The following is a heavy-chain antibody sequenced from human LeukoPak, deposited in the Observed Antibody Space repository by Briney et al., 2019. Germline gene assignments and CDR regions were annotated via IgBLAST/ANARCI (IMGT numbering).Heavy chain of an antibody. CDR1: GFTFSSYG. Sequence: GGTLRLSCAASGFTFSSYGMSWVRQAPGKGLEWVSAISGSGGSTYYADSVKGRFIISRDNSNNMVFLQMDSLRAEDTAFYYCTRDKRFLHWYFDLWGRGTLVTVSS. CDR2: ISGSGGST. J-gene: IGHJ2*01. V-gene: IGHV3-23*01. CDR3: TRDKRFLHWYFDL. D-gene: IGHD5-24*01.